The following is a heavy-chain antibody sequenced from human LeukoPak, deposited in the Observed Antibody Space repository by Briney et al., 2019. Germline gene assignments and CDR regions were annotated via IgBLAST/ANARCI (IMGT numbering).Heavy chain of an antibody. D-gene: IGHD3-16*01. CDR1: GYIFTNYY. Sequence: ASVKVSFKASGYIFTNYYMHWVRQAPGLGLEWVGRINPNDGHTRYPQNMQDRVTMTRDTSTSTVYMELSSLRSEDTAVYYCVRELVGGYFDFWGQGSLVTVSS. J-gene: IGHJ4*02. CDR2: INPNDGHT. CDR3: VRELVGGYFDF. V-gene: IGHV1-46*04.